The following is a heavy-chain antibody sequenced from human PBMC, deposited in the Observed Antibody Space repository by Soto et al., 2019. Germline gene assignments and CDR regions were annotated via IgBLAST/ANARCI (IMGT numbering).Heavy chain of an antibody. D-gene: IGHD3-22*01. V-gene: IGHV3-15*07. Sequence: GGSLRLSCAASGFTFSNAWMNWVRQAPGKGLEWVGRIKSKTDGGTTDYAAPVKGRFTISRDDSKNTLYLQMNSLKTEDTAVYYCSLYYYDSSGYYYWGQGTLVTVSS. J-gene: IGHJ4*02. CDR2: IKSKTDGGTT. CDR3: SLYYYDSSGYYY. CDR1: GFTFSNAW.